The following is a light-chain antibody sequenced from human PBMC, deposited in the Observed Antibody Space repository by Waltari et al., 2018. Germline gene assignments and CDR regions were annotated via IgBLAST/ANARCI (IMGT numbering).Light chain of an antibody. Sequence: DIVMTQTPLSLPVTPGEPASISCWSSQTVVNSDDGYTYLDWFVQKPGQSPQLLMYLLGYRALRVPDRFSGAGSGRNFSLQISRVEADDVGVYYCMQRLEFPYTFGRGTRL. J-gene: IGKJ2*01. CDR3: MQRLEFPYT. CDR2: LLG. CDR1: QTVVNSDDGYTY. V-gene: IGKV2-40*01.